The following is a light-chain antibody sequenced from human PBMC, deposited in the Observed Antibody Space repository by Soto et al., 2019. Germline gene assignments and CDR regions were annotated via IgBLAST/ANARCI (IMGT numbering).Light chain of an antibody. CDR2: DVT. Sequence: QSALTQPRSVSGSPGHSVTVSCTGTSSDVGGYNFVSWFQQHPGKAPKLIIYDVTERPSGVPDRFSGSKSGNTASLTISGLQAEDEADYYCCSYAGTYAVVFGGGTKLTV. J-gene: IGLJ2*01. CDR1: SSDVGGYNF. V-gene: IGLV2-11*01. CDR3: CSYAGTYAVV.